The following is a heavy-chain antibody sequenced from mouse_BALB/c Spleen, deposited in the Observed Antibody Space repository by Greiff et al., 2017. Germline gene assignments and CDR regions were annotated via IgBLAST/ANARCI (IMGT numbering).Heavy chain of an antibody. Sequence: QVQLQQSGPGLVAPSQSLSITCTVSGFSLTSYGVHWVRQPPGKGLEWLGVIWAGGSTNYNSALMSRLSISKDNSKSQVFLKMNSLQTDDTAMYYCARERDGNYEAWFAYWGQGTLVTVSA. D-gene: IGHD2-1*01. CDR2: IWAGGST. CDR3: ARERDGNYEAWFAY. CDR1: GFSLTSYG. J-gene: IGHJ3*01. V-gene: IGHV2-9*02.